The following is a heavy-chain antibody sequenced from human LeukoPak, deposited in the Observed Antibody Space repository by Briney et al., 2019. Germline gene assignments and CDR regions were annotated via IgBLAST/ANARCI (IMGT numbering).Heavy chain of an antibody. V-gene: IGHV4-31*03. CDR1: GGSISSGGYY. Sequence: PSQSLSLTCTVSGGSISSGGYYWSWIRQHPGKGLEWIGYIYYSGSTYYNPSLKSRVTISVDTSKNQFSLKLSSVTAADTAVYYCARGKWYYYDSRDPHNWFDPWGQGALVTVSS. D-gene: IGHD3-22*01. CDR2: IYYSGST. J-gene: IGHJ5*02. CDR3: ARGKWYYYDSRDPHNWFDP.